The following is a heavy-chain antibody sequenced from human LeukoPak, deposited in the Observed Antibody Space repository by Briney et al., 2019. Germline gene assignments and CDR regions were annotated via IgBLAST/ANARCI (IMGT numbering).Heavy chain of an antibody. CDR2: IGWDGGSS. D-gene: IGHD2-15*01. J-gene: IGHJ4*02. CDR1: GFTFDDYA. Sequence: GGSLRLSCAASGFTFDDYAMHWVRQAPGKGLEWVSFIGWDGGSSSYIDSVKGRFTISRDNSKNSLYLQMNNLRPEDTAFYYCAKDGGFCSGGSCYPYYFDHWGRGTLVTVSS. V-gene: IGHV3-43D*03. CDR3: AKDGGFCSGGSCYPYYFDH.